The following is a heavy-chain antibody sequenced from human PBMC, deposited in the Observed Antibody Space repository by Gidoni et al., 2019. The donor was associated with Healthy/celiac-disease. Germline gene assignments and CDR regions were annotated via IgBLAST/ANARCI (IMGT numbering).Heavy chain of an antibody. CDR2: IRGSGGST. CDR1: GFTFSSYA. J-gene: IGHJ6*03. CDR3: AKSPSPYNWNQYYYMDV. D-gene: IGHD1-20*01. Sequence: EVQLLESGGGLVQPGGSLRLSCAASGFTFSSYAMSWVRQAPGKGLEWVAAIRGSGGSTYYADSVKGRFTISRDNSKNTLYLQMNSLRAEDTAVYYCAKSPSPYNWNQYYYMDVWGKGTTVTVSS. V-gene: IGHV3-23*01.